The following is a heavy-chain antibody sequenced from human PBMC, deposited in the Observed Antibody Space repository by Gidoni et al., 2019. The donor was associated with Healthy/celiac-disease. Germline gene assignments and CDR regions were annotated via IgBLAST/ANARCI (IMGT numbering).Heavy chain of an antibody. Sequence: EVQLLESGGGLVQPGGSLRLSCAASGFTFSSYAMSWVLQAPGKGLEWVSAISGSGGSTYYADSVKGRFTISRDNYKNTLYLQMNSLRAEDTAVYYCAKGSVDTAMVLYWGQGTLVTVSS. V-gene: IGHV3-23*01. J-gene: IGHJ4*02. CDR3: AKGSVDTAMVLY. CDR1: GFTFSSYA. CDR2: ISGSGGST. D-gene: IGHD5-18*01.